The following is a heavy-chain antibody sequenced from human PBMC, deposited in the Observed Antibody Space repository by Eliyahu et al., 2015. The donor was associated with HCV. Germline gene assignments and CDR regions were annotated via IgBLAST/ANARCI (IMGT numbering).Heavy chain of an antibody. V-gene: IGHV3-21*01. D-gene: IGHD1-14*01. CDR1: GFTFSSXS. CDR3: ARASTTGELPKPEENWYFDL. J-gene: IGHJ2*01. CDR2: ISSSSFYI. Sequence: EVQLVESGGGLXKPGGSLXLSCAASGFTFSSXSXTWGRQAPGKGLEWVSSISSSSFYIYXADSMKGRFTISRDNAKNSLYLQMNSLRAEDTAVYYCARASTTGELPKPEENWYFDLWGRGTLVTVSS.